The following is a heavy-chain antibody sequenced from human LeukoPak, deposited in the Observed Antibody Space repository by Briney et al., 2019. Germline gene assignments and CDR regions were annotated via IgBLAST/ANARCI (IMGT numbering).Heavy chain of an antibody. Sequence: GGSLRLSCAASGFTFSTYGMHWVRQAPGKGLEWVAVIWYDGSNKYYADSVKGRFTISRDNSKNTLYLQMNSLRAEDTAVYYCARDPSPSTAYYYYYMDVWGKGTTVTVSS. CDR2: IWYDGSNK. J-gene: IGHJ6*03. D-gene: IGHD4-11*01. CDR3: ARDPSPSTAYYYYYMDV. V-gene: IGHV3-33*01. CDR1: GFTFSTYG.